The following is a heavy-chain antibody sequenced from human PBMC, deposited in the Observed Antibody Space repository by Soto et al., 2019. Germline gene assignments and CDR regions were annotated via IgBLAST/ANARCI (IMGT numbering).Heavy chain of an antibody. V-gene: IGHV3-48*01. CDR2: INTLSTTM. CDR1: GFTFSGSS. Sequence: EVQLVESGGGLVQPGGSLRLSCAASGFTFSGSSMNWIRQAPGKGLEWISYINTLSTTMYYADSVKGRFSISRDNAKNSLYLQKHSLRADDTSIYYCTGGGVSSGPGYWGQGTLVTVSS. CDR3: TGGGVSSGPGY. D-gene: IGHD3-22*01. J-gene: IGHJ4*02.